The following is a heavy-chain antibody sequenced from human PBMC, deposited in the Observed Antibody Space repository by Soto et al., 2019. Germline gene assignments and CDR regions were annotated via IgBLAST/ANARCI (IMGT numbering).Heavy chain of an antibody. CDR3: ARAPNPKAMYYYDSSGLYYFDY. CDR1: GGSFSGYY. V-gene: IGHV4-34*01. J-gene: IGHJ4*02. Sequence: SETLSLTCAVYGGSFSGYYWSWIRQPPGKGLEWIGEINHSGSTNYNPSLKSRVTISVDTSKNQFSLKLSSVTAADTAVYYCARAPNPKAMYYYDSSGLYYFDYWGQGTLVTAPQ. D-gene: IGHD3-22*01. CDR2: INHSGST.